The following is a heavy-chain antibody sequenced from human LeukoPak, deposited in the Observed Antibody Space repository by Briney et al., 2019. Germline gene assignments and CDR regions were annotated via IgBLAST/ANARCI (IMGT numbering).Heavy chain of an antibody. CDR2: VNGPGDWT. CDR1: GFTFSSHW. Sequence: PGGSLRLSCAASGFTFSSHWMHWLRQAPGEGLVWVSRVNGPGDWTHYADSVRGRFIISRDNAENTISLQMNNLRAEDTAVYFCAREVFEGQRQSDAFDVWGQGTMVTVSS. D-gene: IGHD6-25*01. CDR3: AREVFEGQRQSDAFDV. V-gene: IGHV3-74*01. J-gene: IGHJ3*01.